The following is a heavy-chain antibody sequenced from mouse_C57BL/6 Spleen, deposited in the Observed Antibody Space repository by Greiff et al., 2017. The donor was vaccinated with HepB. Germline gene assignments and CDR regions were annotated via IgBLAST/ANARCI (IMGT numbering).Heavy chain of an antibody. V-gene: IGHV5-16*01. CDR2: INYDGSST. Sequence: EVKLVESEGGLVQPGSSIKLSCTASGFTFSDYYMAWVRQVPEKGLEWVANINYDGSSTYYLDSLKSRFIISRDNAKNILYLQMSSLKSEDTATYYCAREGSQGFAYWGQGTLVTVSA. J-gene: IGHJ3*01. CDR1: GFTFSDYY. CDR3: AREGSQGFAY.